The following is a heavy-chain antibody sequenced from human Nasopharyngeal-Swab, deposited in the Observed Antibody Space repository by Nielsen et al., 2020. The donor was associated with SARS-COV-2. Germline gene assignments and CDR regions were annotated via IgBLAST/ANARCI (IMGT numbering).Heavy chain of an antibody. D-gene: IGHD2-2*01. CDR3: ARDRGLGPAARSYYGMDV. V-gene: IGHV4-34*01. CDR1: GGSFSGYY. CDR2: INHSGST. J-gene: IGHJ6*02. Sequence: SETLSLTCAVYGGSFSGYYWSWIRPPPGKGLEWIGEINHSGSTNYNPSLKSRVTISVDTSKNQFSLKLSSVTAADTAVYYCARDRGLGPAARSYYGMDVWGQGTTVTVSS.